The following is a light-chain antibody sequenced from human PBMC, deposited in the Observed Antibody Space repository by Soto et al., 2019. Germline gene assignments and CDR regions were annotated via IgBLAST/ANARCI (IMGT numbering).Light chain of an antibody. Sequence: QSVLTQPPSASVSPGQSVTFSCTGTSSDIGDYNYVSWYQQHPGKAPILMSYEVTKRPSGVPDRFSGSKSGNTAPLTVSGLQADDEADYYCSSYAGNNNYVVGTGTKVTVL. J-gene: IGLJ1*01. CDR2: EVT. V-gene: IGLV2-8*01. CDR3: SSYAGNNNYV. CDR1: SSDIGDYNY.